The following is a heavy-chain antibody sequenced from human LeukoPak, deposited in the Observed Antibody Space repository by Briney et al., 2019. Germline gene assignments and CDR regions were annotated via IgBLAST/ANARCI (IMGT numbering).Heavy chain of an antibody. CDR1: GGSISSGGYY. CDR2: IYYSGST. CDR3: AGGKDTAMAPSYWFDP. J-gene: IGHJ5*02. D-gene: IGHD5-18*01. Sequence: SQTLSLTCTVPGGSISSGGYYWSWIRHHPGKGLEWIGYIYYSGSTYYNPSLKSRVTISVDTSKNQFSLNLSSVTAADTAVYYCAGGKDTAMAPSYWFDPWGQGTLVTVSS. V-gene: IGHV4-31*03.